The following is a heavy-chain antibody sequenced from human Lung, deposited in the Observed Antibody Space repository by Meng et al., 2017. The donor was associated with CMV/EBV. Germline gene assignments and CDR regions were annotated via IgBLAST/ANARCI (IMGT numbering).Heavy chain of an antibody. CDR3: ARDLIAYSSGRYGLYFDY. D-gene: IGHD6-19*01. V-gene: IGHV3-30-3*01. CDR1: GFTFSSYA. J-gene: IGHJ4*02. CDR2: ISYDGSNK. Sequence: GESLKISCAASGFTFSSYAMHWVRQAPGKGLEWVAVISYDGSNKYYADSVKGRFTISRDNSKNTLYLQMNSLRAEDTAVYYCARDLIAYSSGRYGLYFDYWGQGTLVXVSS.